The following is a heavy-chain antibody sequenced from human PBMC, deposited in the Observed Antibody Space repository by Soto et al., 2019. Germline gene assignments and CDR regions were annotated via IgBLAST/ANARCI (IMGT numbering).Heavy chain of an antibody. CDR2: ISNSGGST. Sequence: GGSLRLSCAASGFTFSNYAMSWVRQAPGKGLEWVSGISNSGGSTYYADSVKGRFTSSRDNSKNTLFLQMNSLRAEDTAVYYCPKRRFFDSSGFYYYYYFDYWGQGTLVTVSS. CDR1: GFTFSNYA. J-gene: IGHJ4*02. CDR3: PKRRFFDSSGFYYYYYFDY. D-gene: IGHD3-22*01. V-gene: IGHV3-23*01.